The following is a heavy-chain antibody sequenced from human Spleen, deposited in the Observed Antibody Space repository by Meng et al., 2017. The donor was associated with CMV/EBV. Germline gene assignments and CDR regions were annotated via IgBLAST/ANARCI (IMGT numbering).Heavy chain of an antibody. V-gene: IGHV1-2*02. J-gene: IGHJ4*02. CDR2: IDPNSGDT. CDR3: ARDNYGKAEFDY. Sequence: ASVKVSCKSSGYTFTVYYMHWVRQAPGRGLEWVGWIDPNSGDTNFAKKFHGRVTMTRDTSISTAYMELRRLRSDDTALYYCARDNYGKAEFDYWGQGTLVTVSS. CDR1: GYTFTVYY. D-gene: IGHD3-16*01.